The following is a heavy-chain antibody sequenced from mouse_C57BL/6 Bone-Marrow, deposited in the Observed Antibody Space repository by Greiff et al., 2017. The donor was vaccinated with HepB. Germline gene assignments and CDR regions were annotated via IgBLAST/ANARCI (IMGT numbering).Heavy chain of an antibody. J-gene: IGHJ4*01. Sequence: VQLQQSGPELVKPGASVKISCKASGYAFSSSWMNWVKQRPGKGLEWIGRIYPGDGDTNYNGKFKGKATLTADKPSSTAYMQLSSLTSEDSAVYFCAFYYSNYGAMDYWGQGTSVTVSS. V-gene: IGHV1-82*01. D-gene: IGHD2-5*01. CDR3: AFYYSNYGAMDY. CDR2: IYPGDGDT. CDR1: GYAFSSSW.